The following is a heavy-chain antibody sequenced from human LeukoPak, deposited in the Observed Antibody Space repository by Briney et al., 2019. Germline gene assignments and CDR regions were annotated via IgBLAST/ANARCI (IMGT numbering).Heavy chain of an antibody. CDR1: GGSISSGDYY. D-gene: IGHD4-17*01. Sequence: PSETLSLTCTVSGGSISSGDYYWRWIRQPPGKGLEWIGYIYYSGSTYYNPSLKSRVTISVDTSKNQFSLKLSSVTAADTAVYYCARGRYDYGQYYFDYWGQGTLVTVSS. J-gene: IGHJ4*02. CDR3: ARGRYDYGQYYFDY. CDR2: IYYSGST. V-gene: IGHV4-30-4*01.